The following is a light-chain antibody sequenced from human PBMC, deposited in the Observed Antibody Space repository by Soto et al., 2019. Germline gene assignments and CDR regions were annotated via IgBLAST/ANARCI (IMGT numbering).Light chain of an antibody. V-gene: IGKV1-39*01. J-gene: IGKJ5*01. CDR1: QSIALS. Sequence: DIRMTQSPSSLSASVGDTVTMTCRASQSIALSVNWYQQKPGKAPKLLIYVAFTLESGVPSRFSGSGSGTEFTLTIRSLQPEDFATYYCQQSFRSPINFGQGTRLEIK. CDR2: VAF. CDR3: QQSFRSPIN.